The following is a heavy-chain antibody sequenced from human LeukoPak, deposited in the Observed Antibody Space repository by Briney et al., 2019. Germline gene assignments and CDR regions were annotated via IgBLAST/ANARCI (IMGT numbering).Heavy chain of an antibody. CDR1: GGSIRSNTNFWGRDSSSY. CDR2: IYYSGST. D-gene: IGHD2-2*01. CDR3: ARGGSTSFFPF. J-gene: IGHJ4*02. V-gene: IGHV4-61*01. Sequence: SETLSLTCSVSGGSIRSNTNFWGRDSSSYWSWIRQPPGKGLEWIGYIYYSGSTNYNPSLKSRVTISVDTSKNQFSLKLSSVTAADTAVYYCARGGSTSFFPFWGQGTLVTVSS.